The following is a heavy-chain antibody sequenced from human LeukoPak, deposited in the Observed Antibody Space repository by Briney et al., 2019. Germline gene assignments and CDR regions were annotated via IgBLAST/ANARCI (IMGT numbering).Heavy chain of an antibody. J-gene: IGHJ3*02. CDR1: GYTFTNYY. D-gene: IGHD5-24*01. V-gene: IGHV1-46*01. Sequence: ASVKVSCKASGYTFTNYYIHWVRQAPGQGLEWMGLINPGGGNTNYAQNFQGRVTMTRDTSACTVYMELSSLRSEDTAIYYCARIRDGYNDAYDIWGQGTVVTVPS. CDR2: INPGGGNT. CDR3: ARIRDGYNDAYDI.